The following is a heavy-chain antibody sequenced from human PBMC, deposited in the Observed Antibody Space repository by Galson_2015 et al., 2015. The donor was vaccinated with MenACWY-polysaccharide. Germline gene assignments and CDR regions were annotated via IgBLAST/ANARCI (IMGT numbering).Heavy chain of an antibody. Sequence: SLRLSCAASGFTFDDHTMHWVRQAPGKGLQWVSLISWDGSTAYYADAVQGRFTISRDNGKNSLYLQMSCLRNEDTAFYFCARDNSGDYYDRSGYLDFWGQGTLVTVSS. CDR3: ARDNSGDYYDRSGYLDF. J-gene: IGHJ4*02. V-gene: IGHV3-43*01. D-gene: IGHD3-22*01. CDR1: GFTFDDHT. CDR2: ISWDGSTA.